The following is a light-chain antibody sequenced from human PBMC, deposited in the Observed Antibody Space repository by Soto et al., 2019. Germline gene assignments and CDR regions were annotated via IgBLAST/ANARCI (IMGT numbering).Light chain of an antibody. CDR2: VNS. V-gene: IGLV1-40*01. CDR1: SSNIGAGYD. J-gene: IGLJ2*01. Sequence: QSVLTQPPSVSGAPGQRVTIYCTGSSSNIGAGYDVHWYQQLPGTAPKLLISVNSNRPSEVPGRFSGSKSGTSASLAITGFQAEDEADYYCQSYDSSLSGRVFGGGTKLTVL. CDR3: QSYDSSLSGRV.